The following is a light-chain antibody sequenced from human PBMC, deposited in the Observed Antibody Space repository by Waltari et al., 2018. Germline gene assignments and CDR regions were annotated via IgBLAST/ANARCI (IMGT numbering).Light chain of an antibody. CDR3: QQYYGVPLT. CDR2: WAS. J-gene: IGKJ4*01. CDR1: QSVLYSANNKDY. V-gene: IGKV4-1*01. Sequence: DIVMTQSPDFLAVSLAERATINCKSSQSVLYSANNKDYLAWYQQKPGQPPKLLIYWASTRESGVPDRFSGSGSGTDFTLTISSLQAEDVAVYYCQQYYGVPLTFGGGTKVEIK.